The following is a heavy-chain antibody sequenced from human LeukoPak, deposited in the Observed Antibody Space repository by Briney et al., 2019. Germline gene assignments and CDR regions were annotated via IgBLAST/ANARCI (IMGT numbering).Heavy chain of an antibody. Sequence: ASVKVSCKASGYTFTSYGISWVRQAPGQGLEWMGIINPSGGSTSYAQKFQGRVTMTRDTSTSTVYMELSSLRSEDTAVYYCARDGQRITMVRGVIIYYYGMDVWGQGTTVTVSS. V-gene: IGHV1-46*01. CDR2: INPSGGST. J-gene: IGHJ6*02. CDR3: ARDGQRITMVRGVIIYYYGMDV. CDR1: GYTFTSYG. D-gene: IGHD3-10*01.